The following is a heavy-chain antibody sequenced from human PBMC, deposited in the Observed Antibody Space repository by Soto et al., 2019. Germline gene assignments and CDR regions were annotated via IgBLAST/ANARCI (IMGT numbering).Heavy chain of an antibody. Sequence: SETLSLTCTVSGGSISSYYWSWIRQPPGKGLEWIGYIYYSGSTNYNPSLKSRVTISVDTSKNQFSLKLSSVTAADTAVYYCAREGNMGDWGRDTAMSEAAFDIWGQGTMVTVS. J-gene: IGHJ3*02. CDR2: IYYSGST. D-gene: IGHD5-18*01. CDR3: AREGNMGDWGRDTAMSEAAFDI. CDR1: GGSISSYY. V-gene: IGHV4-59*01.